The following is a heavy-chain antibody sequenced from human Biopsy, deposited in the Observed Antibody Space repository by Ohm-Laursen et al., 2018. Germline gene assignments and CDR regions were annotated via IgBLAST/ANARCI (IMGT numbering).Heavy chain of an antibody. J-gene: IGHJ5*02. D-gene: IGHD3-10*01. Sequence: ASVKVSCKAFGYTFITYYVNWVRQAPGQGLEWMGKINPSGGSTSYAQKFQGRVTMTRDTSTTTVYMELSSLRSEDTAVYYCARGIGSMVRGVIINVNNWFDPWGQGILVTAAS. V-gene: IGHV1-46*01. CDR1: GYTFITYY. CDR3: ARGIGSMVRGVIINVNNWFDP. CDR2: INPSGGST.